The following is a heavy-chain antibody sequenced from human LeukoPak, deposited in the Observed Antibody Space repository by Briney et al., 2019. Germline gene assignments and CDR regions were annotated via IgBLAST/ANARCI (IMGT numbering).Heavy chain of an antibody. V-gene: IGHV3-64D*06. D-gene: IGHD3-22*01. CDR3: VKLPYSDTSAYYVDY. Sequence: GGSLRLSCSASGFTFSTPAIHWVRQAPGKGLEYVSAISSNGGSTYYAGSVKGRFTISRDNSKNTLSLQMSSLRPEDTAVYYCVKLPYSDTSAYYVDYWGQGTLVTVSS. CDR1: GFTFSTPA. CDR2: ISSNGGST. J-gene: IGHJ4*02.